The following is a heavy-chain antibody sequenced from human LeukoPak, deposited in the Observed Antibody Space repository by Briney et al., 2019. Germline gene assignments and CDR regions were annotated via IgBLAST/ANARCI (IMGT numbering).Heavy chain of an antibody. J-gene: IGHJ4*02. Sequence: GESLKISCKGSGYSFSSYWINWVRQMPGKGLEWMGRIDPSDSYTNYNPSFQGHVTISADKSISTAYLQWSSLMASDTARYYCARHTISDYWGQGTQVTVSS. V-gene: IGHV5-10-1*01. D-gene: IGHD3-10*01. CDR3: ARHTISDY. CDR2: IDPSDSYT. CDR1: GYSFSSYW.